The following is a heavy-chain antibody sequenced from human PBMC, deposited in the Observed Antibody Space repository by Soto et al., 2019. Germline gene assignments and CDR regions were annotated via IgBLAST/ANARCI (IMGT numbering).Heavy chain of an antibody. CDR2: IYSGDST. CDR3: ARNKPGYYGMDV. D-gene: IGHD3-10*01. V-gene: IGHV3-53*02. J-gene: IGHJ6*02. CDR1: GFIISSNN. Sequence: EVQLEDTGGGLIQPGGSLRLSCAASGFIISSNNMNWVRQAPGKGLEWVSIIYSGDSTSYAGSVKGRFTISRDNSKNTVFLQMNSLRAEDTAVYYCARNKPGYYGMDVWGRGTTVTVSS.